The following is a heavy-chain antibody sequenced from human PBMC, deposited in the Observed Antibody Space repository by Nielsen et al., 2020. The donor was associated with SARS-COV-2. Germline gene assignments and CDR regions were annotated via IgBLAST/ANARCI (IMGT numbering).Heavy chain of an antibody. CDR1: GYTFTSYY. CDR2: INTNTGNP. CDR3: ARPYYDFWSGSGYYYGMDV. Sequence: ASVKVSCKASGYTFTSYYMHWVRQAPGQGLEWMGWINTNTGNPTYAQGFTGRFVFSLDTSVSTAYLQISSLKAEDTAVYYCARPYYDFWSGSGYYYGMDVWGQGTTVTVSS. D-gene: IGHD3-3*01. J-gene: IGHJ6*02. V-gene: IGHV7-4-1*02.